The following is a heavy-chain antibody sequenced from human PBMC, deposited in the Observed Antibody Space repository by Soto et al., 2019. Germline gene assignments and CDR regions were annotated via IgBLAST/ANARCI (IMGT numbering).Heavy chain of an antibody. Sequence: PSETLSLTCTVSGGSISSGGYYWSWIRQHPGKGLEWIGYIYYSGSTYYNPSLKSRVTISVDTSNNQFSLNLSSVTAADTAVYYCARAQFYSGSGNYNNLMFDAWGQGIQVTVSS. CDR2: IYYSGST. J-gene: IGHJ5*02. CDR3: ARAQFYSGSGNYNNLMFDA. D-gene: IGHD3-10*01. CDR1: GGSISSGGYY. V-gene: IGHV4-31*03.